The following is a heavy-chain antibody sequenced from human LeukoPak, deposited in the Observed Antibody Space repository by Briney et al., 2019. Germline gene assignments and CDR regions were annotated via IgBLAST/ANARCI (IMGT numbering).Heavy chain of an antibody. CDR3: ARGAIRWLGI. Sequence: SETLSLTCIVSSGSFRTYYWSWIRQPPGKGLEWIGSIYHSGSTFYNPSLKSRVTISVDTSKNHFSLKLSSVTAADTAVYYCARGAIRWLGIWGQGTMVTVSS. D-gene: IGHD5-12*01. CDR1: SGSFRTYY. V-gene: IGHV4-38-2*02. J-gene: IGHJ3*02. CDR2: IYHSGST.